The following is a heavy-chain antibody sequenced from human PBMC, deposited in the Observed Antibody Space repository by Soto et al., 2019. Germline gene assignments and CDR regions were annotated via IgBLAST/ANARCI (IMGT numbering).Heavy chain of an antibody. CDR1: GFSLGTSGVG. Sequence: QITLKESGPTLVKPTQTLTLTCTFSGFSLGTSGVGVGWIRQPPGKALEWLAFIYWNDDKRYSPSLKSRLTITKDTAKNQVVLTRTNMDPVDTATYHGAHRQRYDWNDGGGFDPWGQGTLVTGSS. D-gene: IGHD1-1*01. CDR3: AHRQRYDWNDGGGFDP. V-gene: IGHV2-5*01. CDR2: IYWNDDK. J-gene: IGHJ5*02.